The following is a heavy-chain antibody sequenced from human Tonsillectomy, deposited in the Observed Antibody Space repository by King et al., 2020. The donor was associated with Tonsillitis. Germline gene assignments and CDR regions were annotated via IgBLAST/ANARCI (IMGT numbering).Heavy chain of an antibody. V-gene: IGHV3-23*03. D-gene: IGHD3-9*01. J-gene: IGHJ3*02. CDR2: IYSGGSST. CDR1: GFTFSSSA. CDR3: AKDMYYDILTGYSAFDI. Sequence: QLVQSGGGLVQPGGSLRLSCAASGFTFSSSAMSWVRQAPGKGLEWVSVIYSGGSSTYYADSVKGRFTISRDNSKNQLYLQMNSLRAEDTAVYYCAKDMYYDILTGYSAFDIWGQGTMVTVSS.